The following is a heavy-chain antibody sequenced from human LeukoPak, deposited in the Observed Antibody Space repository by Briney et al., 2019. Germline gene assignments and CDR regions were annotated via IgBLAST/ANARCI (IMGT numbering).Heavy chain of an antibody. CDR2: IYTSGST. J-gene: IGHJ4*02. Sequence: SETLSLTCTVSGGSISSYYWSWIRQPAGKGLEWIGRIYTSGSTNYNPSLKSRVTMSVDTSKNQFSLKLSPVTAADTAVYYCARDSPPRDYFDYWGQGTLVTVSS. CDR1: GGSISSYY. CDR3: ARDSPPRDYFDY. V-gene: IGHV4-4*07.